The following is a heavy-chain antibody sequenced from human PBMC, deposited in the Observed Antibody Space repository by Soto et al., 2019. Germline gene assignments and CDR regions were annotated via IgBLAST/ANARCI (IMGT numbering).Heavy chain of an antibody. CDR2: INAGNGNT. V-gene: IGHV1-3*01. Sequence: QVQLVQSGAEVKKPGASVKVSCKASGYTFTSYAMHWVRQASGQRLEWMGRINAGNGNTKYSQKFQGRVTITRDTSASTANRGLSSLRPEDTAGYYCARDAGRTDGPGDYWGQGTLGTVSS. CDR3: ARDAGRTDGPGDY. J-gene: IGHJ4*02. CDR1: GYTFTSYA.